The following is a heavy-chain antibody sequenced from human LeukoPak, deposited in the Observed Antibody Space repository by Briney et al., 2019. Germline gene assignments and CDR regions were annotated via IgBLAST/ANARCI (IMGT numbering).Heavy chain of an antibody. D-gene: IGHD3-22*01. CDR1: GGSISSYY. J-gene: IGHJ2*01. Sequence: SETLSLTCSVSGGSISSYYWSCIRQPPGKGLESIGYIYYRGSTNFNLSRKRRDTISVDTSKHQYPLKLSSVTAADAAVYYCARVGEEYFYDSGGFLEGYFDLWGRGTLVTVPS. CDR3: ARVGEEYFYDSGGFLEGYFDL. V-gene: IGHV4-59*01. CDR2: IYYRGST.